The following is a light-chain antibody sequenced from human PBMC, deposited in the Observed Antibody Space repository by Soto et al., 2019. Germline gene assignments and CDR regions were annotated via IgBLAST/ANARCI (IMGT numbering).Light chain of an antibody. CDR3: QQYGSLPWT. V-gene: IGKV3-20*01. J-gene: IGKJ1*01. Sequence: EIVLTQSPGTLSLSPGERATLSCRASQSVSSSYLAWYQQKLGQAPRLLIYGASSRATGIPDRFSGSGSGTGFTLTISRLEPEDFAVYYCQQYGSLPWTFGQGTKVEIK. CDR1: QSVSSSY. CDR2: GAS.